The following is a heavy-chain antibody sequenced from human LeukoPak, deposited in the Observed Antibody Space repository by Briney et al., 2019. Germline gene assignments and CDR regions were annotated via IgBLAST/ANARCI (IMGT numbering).Heavy chain of an antibody. J-gene: IGHJ4*02. CDR3: ARHMGIAVAAIDY. D-gene: IGHD6-19*01. V-gene: IGHV4-59*08. Sequence: SETLSLTCTVSGGSISSYYWSWIRQPPGRGLEWIGYIYYSGSTNYNPSLKSRVTISVDTSKNQFSLKLSSVTAADTAVYYCARHMGIAVAAIDYWGQGTLVTVSS. CDR1: GGSISSYY. CDR2: IYYSGST.